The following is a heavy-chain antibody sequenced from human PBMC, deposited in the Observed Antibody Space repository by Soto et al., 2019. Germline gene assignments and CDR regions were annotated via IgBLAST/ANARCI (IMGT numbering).Heavy chain of an antibody. CDR2: ISSSSSYI. D-gene: IGHD3-22*01. V-gene: IGHV3-21*01. CDR3: ARNSDYYEGFDY. J-gene: IGHJ4*02. CDR1: GFTFSSYS. Sequence: GGSVRLSCAASGFTFSSYSMNWVRQAPGKGLEWVSSISSSSSYIYYADSVKGRFTISRDNAKNSLYLQMNSLRAEDTAVYYCARNSDYYEGFDYWGQGTLVTVSS.